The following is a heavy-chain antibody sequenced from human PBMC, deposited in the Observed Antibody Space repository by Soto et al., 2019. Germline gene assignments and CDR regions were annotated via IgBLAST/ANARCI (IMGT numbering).Heavy chain of an antibody. J-gene: IGHJ4*02. CDR1: GFSISSGGYS. CDR2: IYHSGST. Sequence: SETLSLTCAVSGFSISSGGYSWSWIRQPPGKGLEWIGYIYHSGSTYYNPSLKSRVTISVDRSKNQFSLKLSSVTAADTAVYYCASTYYYDSSGYYLDYWGQGTLVTVSS. D-gene: IGHD3-22*01. V-gene: IGHV4-30-2*01. CDR3: ASTYYYDSSGYYLDY.